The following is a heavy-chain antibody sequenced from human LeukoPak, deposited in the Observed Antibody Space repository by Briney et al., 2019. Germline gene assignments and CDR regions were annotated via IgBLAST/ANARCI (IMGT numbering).Heavy chain of an antibody. Sequence: SETLSLTCTVSGGSLSSGGYYWSWIRQPPGKGLEWIGYIYHSGSTYYNPSLKSRVTISVDRSKNQFSLKLSSVTAADTAVYYCARDYNYMDVWGKGTTVTVSS. CDR2: IYHSGST. CDR1: GGSLSSGGYY. J-gene: IGHJ6*03. V-gene: IGHV4-30-2*01. CDR3: ARDYNYMDV.